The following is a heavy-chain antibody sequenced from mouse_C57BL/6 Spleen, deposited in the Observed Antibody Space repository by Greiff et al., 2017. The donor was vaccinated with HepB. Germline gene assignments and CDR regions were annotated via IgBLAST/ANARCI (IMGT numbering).Heavy chain of an antibody. CDR1: GYTFTDYE. CDR2: IAPETGGT. CDR3: TRSDYSFDY. V-gene: IGHV1-15*01. J-gene: IGHJ2*01. Sequence: VQLQQSGAELVRPGASVTLSCKASGYTFTDYEMHWVKQTPVHGLEWIGAIAPETGGTAYNQKFKGKAILTADKSSSTAYMELRSLTSEDSAVYYCTRSDYSFDYWGQGTTLTVSS.